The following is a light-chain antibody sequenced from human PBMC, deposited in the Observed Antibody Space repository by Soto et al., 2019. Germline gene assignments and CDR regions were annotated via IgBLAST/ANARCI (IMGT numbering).Light chain of an antibody. CDR2: EVS. Sequence: QSALTQPASVSGSPGQSIIISCTGTSSDVGSYNFVSWYQQHPGKAPKLMIYEVSKRPSGVSNRFSGSKSGNTASLTISGLNPVDEADYYCCSYAGNSGVFGGGTKVTVL. V-gene: IGLV2-23*02. J-gene: IGLJ3*02. CDR1: SSDVGSYNF. CDR3: CSYAGNSGV.